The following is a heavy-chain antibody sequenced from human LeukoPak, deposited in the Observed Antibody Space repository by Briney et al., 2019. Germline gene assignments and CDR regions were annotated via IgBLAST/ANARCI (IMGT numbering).Heavy chain of an antibody. V-gene: IGHV1-18*01. J-gene: IGHJ4*02. Sequence: GASVKVSCKASGYTFTSFGISWVRQAPGQGLEWMGWISPYNDKTNYAQKFQGRVTITADKSTSTAYMELSSLRSEDTAVYYCARERYSGYDLGAFDYWGQGTLVTVSS. D-gene: IGHD5-12*01. CDR1: GYTFTSFG. CDR3: ARERYSGYDLGAFDY. CDR2: ISPYNDKT.